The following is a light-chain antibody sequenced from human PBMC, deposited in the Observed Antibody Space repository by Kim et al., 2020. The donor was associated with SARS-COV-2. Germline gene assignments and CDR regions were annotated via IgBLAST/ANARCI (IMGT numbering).Light chain of an antibody. CDR3: QVWESSSDPVV. J-gene: IGLJ2*01. V-gene: IGLV3-21*01. CDR1: YIGSKS. CDR2: YDS. Sequence: SYELTQPPSVSVAPGKTASITCGGNYIGSKSVHWYQQKPGQAPVVVIYYDSDRPSGIPERFSGSNSGNTATLTISRVEAGDEADYYCQVWESSSDPVVFGGGTQLSVL.